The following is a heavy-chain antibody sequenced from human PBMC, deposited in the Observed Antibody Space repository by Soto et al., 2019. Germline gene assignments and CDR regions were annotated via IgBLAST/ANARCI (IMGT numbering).Heavy chain of an antibody. Sequence: QVQLQESGPGLVKPSGTLSLTCAVSGDSISSNNWWHWVRQPPGKGLEWIGEIYHSGTTNYNPSLTSRVTISVDKSKNQISLKLNSVTAADTAVYYCASGVYSSSSDWGQGTLVTVSS. J-gene: IGHJ4*02. CDR2: IYHSGTT. D-gene: IGHD6-6*01. V-gene: IGHV4-4*02. CDR1: GDSISSNNW. CDR3: ASGVYSSSSD.